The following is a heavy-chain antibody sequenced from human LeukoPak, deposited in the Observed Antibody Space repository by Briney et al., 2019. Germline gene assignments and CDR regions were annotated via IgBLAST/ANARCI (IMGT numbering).Heavy chain of an antibody. D-gene: IGHD3-3*01. V-gene: IGHV3-30*18. CDR1: GFTLSSYG. Sequence: GRSLRLSCAASGFTLSSYGMHWVRQAPGKGLEWVAVISYDGSNKYYADSVKGRFTISRDNSKNTLYLQMDSLRAEDTAVYYCAKEGDFWSGYWIGNWFDPWGQGTLVTVSS. J-gene: IGHJ5*02. CDR3: AKEGDFWSGYWIGNWFDP. CDR2: ISYDGSNK.